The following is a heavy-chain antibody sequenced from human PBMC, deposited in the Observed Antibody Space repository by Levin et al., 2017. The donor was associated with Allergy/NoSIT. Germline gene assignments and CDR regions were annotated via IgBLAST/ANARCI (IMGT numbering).Heavy chain of an antibody. CDR3: AHRRREGGSFYRWFDP. CDR1: GFSLSTSGVG. Sequence: SGPTLVKPTQTLTLTCTFSGFSLSTSGVGVGWIRPPQGKALEWLALIYWDDDKRYSPSLKSRLTITKDTSKNQVVLTMTNMDPVDTATYYCAHRRREGGSFYRWFDPWGQGTLVTVSS. CDR2: IYWDDDK. D-gene: IGHD2/OR15-2a*01. J-gene: IGHJ5*02. V-gene: IGHV2-5*02.